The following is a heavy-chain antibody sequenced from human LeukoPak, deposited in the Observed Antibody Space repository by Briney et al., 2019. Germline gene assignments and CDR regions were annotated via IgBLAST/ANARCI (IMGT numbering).Heavy chain of an antibody. CDR3: ARGPGIQLWSDY. V-gene: IGHV3-33*01. CDR2: IWYDGSNK. D-gene: IGHD5-18*01. Sequence: PGGSLRLSCAASRFTFSSYGMHWVRQAPGKGLEWVAVIWYDGSNKYYAASVKGRFTISRDNAKNTLYLQMNSLRAEDTAVYYCARGPGIQLWSDYWGQGTLVTVSS. CDR1: RFTFSSYG. J-gene: IGHJ4*02.